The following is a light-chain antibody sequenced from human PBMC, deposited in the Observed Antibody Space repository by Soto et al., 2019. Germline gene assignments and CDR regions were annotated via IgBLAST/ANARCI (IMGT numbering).Light chain of an antibody. J-gene: IGKJ2*01. CDR1: QSVSSSY. CDR2: GAS. Sequence: EIVLTQSPGTLSLSPGERATLSCRASQSVSSSYLAWYQQKPGQAPRLLIYGASSRATGIPDRFSGSGSGTDFTFTISRLEPEDVAVYYCQQYGSSPYTFGQGTKLEIK. CDR3: QQYGSSPYT. V-gene: IGKV3-20*01.